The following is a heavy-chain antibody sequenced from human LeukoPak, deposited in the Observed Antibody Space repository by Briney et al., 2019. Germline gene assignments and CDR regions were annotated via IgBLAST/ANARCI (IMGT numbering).Heavy chain of an antibody. J-gene: IGHJ4*02. D-gene: IGHD4/OR15-4a*01. V-gene: IGHV3-21*01. CDR3: ARDLAWGAY. Sequence: GSLRLSCVASGFTFSIYTMSWVRQAPGKGLEWVSSITSSSSSIYSADSVKGRLTISRDNAKNSLYLEMNSLRDEDTAVYYCARDLAWGAYWGQGTLVTVSS. CDR1: GFTFSIYT. CDR2: ITSSSSSI.